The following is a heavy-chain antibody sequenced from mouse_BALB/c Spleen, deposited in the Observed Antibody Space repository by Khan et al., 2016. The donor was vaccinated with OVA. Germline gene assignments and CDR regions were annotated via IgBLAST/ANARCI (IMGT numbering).Heavy chain of an antibody. Sequence: EVELVESGGGLVQPGGSLKLSCAASGFTFSNYAMSWVRQTPEKRQEWVATISSGGSFTYYQDSVKGRLTISRENAKNTLYLQMGSLRSEDTAMYYCARTPGYYSSHYFSYCGPGPSLTASS. V-gene: IGHV5-9-3*01. J-gene: IGHJ2*02. CDR1: GFTFSNYA. CDR2: ISSGGSFT. D-gene: IGHD1-1*01. CDR3: ARTPGYYSSHYFSY.